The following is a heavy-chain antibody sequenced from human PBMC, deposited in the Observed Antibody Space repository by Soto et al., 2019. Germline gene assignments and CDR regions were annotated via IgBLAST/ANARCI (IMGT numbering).Heavy chain of an antibody. D-gene: IGHD2-2*01. CDR2: IYYSGST. V-gene: IGHV4-59*08. J-gene: IGHJ6*03. CDR3: ARHPSLLVGDCSSTSCFSPRNPFYYYYYMDV. CDR1: GGSISSYY. Sequence: SETLSLTCTVSGGSISSYYWSWIRQPPGKGLEWIGYIYYSGSTNYNPSLKSRVTISVDTSKNQFSLKLSSVTAADTAVYYCARHPSLLVGDCSSTSCFSPRNPFYYYYYMDVWGKGTTVTVSS.